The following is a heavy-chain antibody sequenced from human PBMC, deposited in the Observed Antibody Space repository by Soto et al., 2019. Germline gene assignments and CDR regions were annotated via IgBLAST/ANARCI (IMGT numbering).Heavy chain of an antibody. D-gene: IGHD6-13*01. V-gene: IGHV3-23*01. Sequence: GGSLRLSCAASGFTFSSYAMSWVRQAPGKGLEWVSAISGSGGSTYYADSVKGRFTISRDNSKNTLYLQMNSLRAEDTAVYYCAKVSHGSSWYYFDYWGQGTLVTRLL. CDR1: GFTFSSYA. CDR2: ISGSGGST. J-gene: IGHJ4*02. CDR3: AKVSHGSSWYYFDY.